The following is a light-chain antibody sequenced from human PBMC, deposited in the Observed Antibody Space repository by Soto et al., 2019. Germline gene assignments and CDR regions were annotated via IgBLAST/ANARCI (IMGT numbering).Light chain of an antibody. Sequence: NFMLTQPHSVSESPGKTVTISCTRSTGSIASNYVQWYQQRPGSAPTTVIYENNQRPSGVPDRFSGSIDTSSNSASLIISGLRTEDQAHYCCQSFDSSNLWVFGGGTKVTVL. J-gene: IGLJ3*02. V-gene: IGLV6-57*04. CDR3: QSFDSSNLWV. CDR2: ENN. CDR1: TGSIASNY.